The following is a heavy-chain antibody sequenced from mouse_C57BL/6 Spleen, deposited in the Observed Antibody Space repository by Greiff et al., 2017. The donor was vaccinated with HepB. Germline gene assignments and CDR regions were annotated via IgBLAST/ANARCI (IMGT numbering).Heavy chain of an antibody. CDR2: INPSTGGT. CDR3: ARRTTVVADYAMDY. CDR1: GYSFTGYY. D-gene: IGHD1-1*01. Sequence: VQLQQSGPELVKPGASVKISCKASGYSFTGYYMNWVKQSPEKSLEWIGEINPSTGGTTYNQKFKAKATLTVDKSSSTAYMQLKSLTSEDSAVYYCARRTTVVADYAMDYWGQGTSVTVSS. V-gene: IGHV1-42*01. J-gene: IGHJ4*01.